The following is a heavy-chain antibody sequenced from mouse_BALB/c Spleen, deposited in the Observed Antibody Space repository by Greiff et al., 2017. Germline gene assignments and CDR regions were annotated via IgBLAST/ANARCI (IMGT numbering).Heavy chain of an antibody. CDR2: IYPGSGST. D-gene: IGHD2-14*01. V-gene: IGHV1S22*01. CDR1: GYTFTSYW. Sequence: LQQPGSELVRPGASVKLSCKASGYTFTSYWMHWVKQRPGQGLEWIGNIYPGSGSTNYDEKFKSKATLTVDTSSSTAYMQLSSLTSEDSAVYSCTQVRRWAMDDWGQGTSVTVSS. J-gene: IGHJ4*01. CDR3: TQVRRWAMDD.